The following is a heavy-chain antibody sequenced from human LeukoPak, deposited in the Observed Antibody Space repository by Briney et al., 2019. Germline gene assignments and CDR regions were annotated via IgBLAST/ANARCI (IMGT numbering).Heavy chain of an antibody. CDR2: ISYDGSNK. Sequence: PGRSLRLSCAASGFTFSSYGMHWVRQAPGKGLEWVAVISYDGSNKYYADSVKGRFTISRDNSKNTLYLQMNSLRAEDTAVYYCARDRVLWFGESREGFDYWGQGTLVTVSS. J-gene: IGHJ4*02. V-gene: IGHV3-30*03. D-gene: IGHD3-10*01. CDR1: GFTFSSYG. CDR3: ARDRVLWFGESREGFDY.